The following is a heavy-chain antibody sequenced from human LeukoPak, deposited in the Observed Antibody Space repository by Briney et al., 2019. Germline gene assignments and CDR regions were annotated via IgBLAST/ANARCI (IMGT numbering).Heavy chain of an antibody. CDR3: ARDDNSAFDI. CDR1: GGSISSYY. CDR2: IYYGGST. J-gene: IGHJ3*02. V-gene: IGHV4-59*01. D-gene: IGHD1-1*01. Sequence: PSETLSLTCTVSGGSISSYYWSWIRQPPGKGLEWIGYIYYGGSTNYNPSLKSRVTISVDTSKNQFSLKLSSVTAADTAMYYCARDDNSAFDIWGQGTMVTVSS.